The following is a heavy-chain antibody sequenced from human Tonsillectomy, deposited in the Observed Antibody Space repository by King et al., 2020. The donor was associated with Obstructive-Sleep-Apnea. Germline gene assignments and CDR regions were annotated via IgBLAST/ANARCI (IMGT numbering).Heavy chain of an antibody. CDR2: IYYSGST. J-gene: IGHJ4*02. CDR3: ARDDGDYFDY. Sequence: LQLQESGPGLVKPSETLSLTCTVSGGSISSSSYYWGWIRQPPGKGLEWIGSIYYSGSTYYNPSLNSRVTISVDTSKNQFSLKLSSVTAADTAVYYCARDDGDYFDYWGQGTLVTVSS. V-gene: IGHV4-39*07. CDR1: GGSISSSSYY. D-gene: IGHD4-17*01.